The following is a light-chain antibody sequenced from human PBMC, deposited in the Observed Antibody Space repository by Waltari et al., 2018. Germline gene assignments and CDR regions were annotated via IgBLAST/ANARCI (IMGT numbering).Light chain of an antibody. CDR3: CSYAGSTTL. CDR2: EVL. Sequence: QSALTQPASVSGSPGQSITISCTATTSDVGNYNLVSWYLHHPGKTPKLIIYEVLKRPSGISNRFSGSKSGKTASLTISALQAEDDADYYCCSYAGSTTLFGGGTKLTVL. V-gene: IGLV2-23*02. CDR1: TSDVGNYNL. J-gene: IGLJ2*01.